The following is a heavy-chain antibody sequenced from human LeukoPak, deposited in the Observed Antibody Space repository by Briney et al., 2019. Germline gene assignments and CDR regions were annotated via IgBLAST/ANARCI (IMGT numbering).Heavy chain of an antibody. CDR2: ISSSSSYI. Sequence: PGGSLRLSCAASGFTFSSYSMNWVRQAPGKGLEWVSSISSSSSYIYYADSVKGRFTISRDNAKNSLYPQMNSLRAEDTAVYYCARDRIEYCSGGSCYDAWFDPWGQGTLVTVSS. CDR3: ARDRIEYCSGGSCYDAWFDP. CDR1: GFTFSSYS. J-gene: IGHJ5*02. D-gene: IGHD2-15*01. V-gene: IGHV3-21*01.